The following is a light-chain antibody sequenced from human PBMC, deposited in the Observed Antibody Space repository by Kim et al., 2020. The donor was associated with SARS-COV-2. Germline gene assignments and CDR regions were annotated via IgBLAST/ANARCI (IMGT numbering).Light chain of an antibody. V-gene: IGLV3-1*01. CDR1: KLGDKY. J-gene: IGLJ3*02. CDR2: QDT. Sequence: SYELTQPPSVSVSPGQTANITCSGDKLGDKYACWYQQKPGQSPVLVIYQDTMRPSGIPERFSGSNSGNTATLTISGTQAMDEADYYCQAWDSSTAVFGGGTQLTVL. CDR3: QAWDSSTAV.